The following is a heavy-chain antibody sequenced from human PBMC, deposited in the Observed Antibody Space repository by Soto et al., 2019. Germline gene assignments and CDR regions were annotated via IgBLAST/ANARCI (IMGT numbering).Heavy chain of an antibody. CDR2: INAGNGNT. CDR1: GYTFTSYA. D-gene: IGHD4-17*01. J-gene: IGHJ4*02. V-gene: IGHV1-3*01. CDR3: ARCRYGGNKPGDY. Sequence: GASVKVSCKASGYTFTSYARHWVRQAPGQRLEWMGWINAGNGNTKYSQKFQGRVTITRDTSASTAYMELSSLRSEDTAVYYCARCRYGGNKPGDYWGQGTLVTVSS.